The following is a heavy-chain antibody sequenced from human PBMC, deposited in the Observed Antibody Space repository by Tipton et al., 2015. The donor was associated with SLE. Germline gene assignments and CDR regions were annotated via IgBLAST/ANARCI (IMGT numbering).Heavy chain of an antibody. CDR2: IYTSGST. CDR1: GFTVSNSY. V-gene: IGHV3-53*01. CDR3: AMRRGTADAFSYFDY. D-gene: IGHD1/OR15-1a*01. J-gene: IGHJ4*02. Sequence: SLRLSCAASGFTVSNSYMTWVRQAPGKGLEWVSVIYTSGSTYYADSVKGRFTISRDNSKNKLFLQMNSLRVEDTAVYYCAMRRGTADAFSYFDYWGQGILVTVSS.